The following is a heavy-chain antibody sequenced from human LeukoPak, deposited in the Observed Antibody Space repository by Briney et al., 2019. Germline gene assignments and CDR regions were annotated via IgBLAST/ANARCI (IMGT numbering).Heavy chain of an antibody. Sequence: SVKVSCKASGGTFTSYAISWVRQAPGQGLGWRGGIIPIFGTANYAQKFQGRVTITTDESTSTAYVELSSLRSEDTAVYYCARERDYYGSGSYYNPRWFDYWGQGTLVTVSS. CDR2: IIPIFGTA. D-gene: IGHD3-10*01. CDR1: GGTFTSYA. J-gene: IGHJ4*02. V-gene: IGHV1-69*05. CDR3: ARERDYYGSGSYYNPRWFDY.